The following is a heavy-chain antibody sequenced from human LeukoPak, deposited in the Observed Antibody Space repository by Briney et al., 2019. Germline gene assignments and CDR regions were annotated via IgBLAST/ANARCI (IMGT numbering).Heavy chain of an antibody. V-gene: IGHV3-23*01. CDR3: AKAHCSSTSCPRADN. Sequence: PGGSLRLSCAASGFTFTRNAMAWVRQAPGKGLEWVSAIDGSGGTTLYADSVKGRVTISRVQSTNTVYLQMNSLRADDTAVYYCAKAHCSSTSCPRADNWGQGTLVTVSS. D-gene: IGHD2-2*01. J-gene: IGHJ4*02. CDR2: IDGSGGTT. CDR1: GFTFTRNA.